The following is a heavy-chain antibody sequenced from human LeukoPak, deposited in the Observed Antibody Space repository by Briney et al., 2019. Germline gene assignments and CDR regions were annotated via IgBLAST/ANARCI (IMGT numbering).Heavy chain of an antibody. V-gene: IGHV4-59*08. CDR1: GGSISGYY. CDR2: IHYSGTT. Sequence: PSETLSLTCTVSGGSISGYYWTWIRQPPGKGLEWLGYIHYSGTTSHNPSLTSRVSISVDTSKNQFSLKVSSVTAADTAVYYCARVEVAVDAFDIWGQGTMVTVSS. J-gene: IGHJ3*02. D-gene: IGHD6-19*01. CDR3: ARVEVAVDAFDI.